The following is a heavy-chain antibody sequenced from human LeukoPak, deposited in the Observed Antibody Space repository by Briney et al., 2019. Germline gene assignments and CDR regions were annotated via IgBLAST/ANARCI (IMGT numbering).Heavy chain of an antibody. V-gene: IGHV4-31*03. D-gene: IGHD4-17*01. Sequence: SQTLSLTCTVSGGSISSGGYYWSWIRQHAGKGLEWIGYIYYSGSTYYNPSLKSRVTISVDTSKNQFSLKLSSVTAADTAVYYCAREATVTPGWFDPWGQGTLVTVSS. CDR2: IYYSGST. CDR1: GGSISSGGYY. J-gene: IGHJ5*02. CDR3: AREATVTPGWFDP.